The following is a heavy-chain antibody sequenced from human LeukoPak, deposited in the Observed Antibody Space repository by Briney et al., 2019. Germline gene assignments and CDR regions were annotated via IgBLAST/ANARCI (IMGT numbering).Heavy chain of an antibody. Sequence: ASVKVSCKASGYTSISYGISWVRQAPGQGLEWMGWISAYNGNTDYAQNLQGRVTMTTDTSTSTAYMELRSLRSDDTAVYYCARTGGGGSIAARLHYYYMDVWGKGTTVTVSS. CDR3: ARTGGGGSIAARLHYYYMDV. V-gene: IGHV1-18*01. D-gene: IGHD6-6*01. CDR2: ISAYNGNT. CDR1: GYTSISYG. J-gene: IGHJ6*03.